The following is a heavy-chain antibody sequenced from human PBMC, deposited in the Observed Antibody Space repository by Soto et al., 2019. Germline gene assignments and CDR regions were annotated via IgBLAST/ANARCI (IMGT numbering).Heavy chain of an antibody. CDR1: GFSLSTTGVG. CDR3: AQTLRDYGLGRERASYFDP. Sequence: QITLKESGPTLVRPTQTLTLTCTFSGFSLSTTGVGVGWIRQPPGKALEWLALIYWDDNKRYSASLKSSLTITQATSKDEVSLTIPNMDPVDTATYYCAQTLRDYGLGRERASYFDPGGQRTLVTVSS. V-gene: IGHV2-5*02. J-gene: IGHJ5*02. D-gene: IGHD3-10*01. CDR2: IYWDDNK.